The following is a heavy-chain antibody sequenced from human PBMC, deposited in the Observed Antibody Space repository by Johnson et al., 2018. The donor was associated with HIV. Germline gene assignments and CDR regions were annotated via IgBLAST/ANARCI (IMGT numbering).Heavy chain of an antibody. CDR2: ISYDGSNK. D-gene: IGHD4-17*01. Sequence: QVQLVESGGGVVQPGKSLRLSCAASGFTFSIYTMHWVRQAPGKGLEWVAVISYDGSNKYYADSVKGRFTISRDNSKNTLYLQMNSLRAGDTAVYYCARVGTTVDAFDIWGQGTVVTVSS. CDR1: GFTFSIYT. J-gene: IGHJ3*02. V-gene: IGHV3-30*14. CDR3: ARVGTTVDAFDI.